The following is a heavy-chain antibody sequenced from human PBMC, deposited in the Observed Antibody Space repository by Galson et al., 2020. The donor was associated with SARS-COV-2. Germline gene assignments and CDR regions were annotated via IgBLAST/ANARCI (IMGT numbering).Heavy chain of an antibody. J-gene: IGHJ3*02. CDR1: GFTFSSYA. Sequence: TGGSLRLSCAASGFTFSSYAMHWVRQAPGKGLEWVAFISYDGSNKYYADSVKGRFTISRDNSKNTLYLQMNSLRAEDTAVYYCARSWSIAARAVAFGMWGEGTMVTVS. CDR3: ARSWSIAARAVAFGM. V-gene: IGHV3-30-3*01. D-gene: IGHD6-6*01. CDR2: ISYDGSNK.